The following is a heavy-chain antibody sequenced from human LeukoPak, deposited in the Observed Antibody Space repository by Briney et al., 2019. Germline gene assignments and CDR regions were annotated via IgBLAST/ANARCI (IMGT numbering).Heavy chain of an antibody. D-gene: IGHD4-23*01. Sequence: PSETLSLTCAVYGGSFSGYYWSWIRQPPGKGLEWIGYIYYSGSTYYNPSLKSRVTISVDTSKNQFSLKLSSVTAADTAVYYCARRDGYGGNIDYWGQGTLVTVSS. CDR1: GGSFSGYY. J-gene: IGHJ4*02. CDR3: ARRDGYGGNIDY. V-gene: IGHV4-30-4*01. CDR2: IYYSGST.